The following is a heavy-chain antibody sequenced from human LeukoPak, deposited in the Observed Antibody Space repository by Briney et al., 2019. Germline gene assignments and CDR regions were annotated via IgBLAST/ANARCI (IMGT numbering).Heavy chain of an antibody. D-gene: IGHD3-9*01. Sequence: GGSLRLSCAASGFTFSSCWMSWVRQAPGQGREWVANIKQDGSEKYYVDAVNDRSTICRDNAKNSPYLQMNSLRAEDTAVYYCARRRSFGWFADVYGMDVWGQGTTVTVSS. J-gene: IGHJ6*02. CDR1: GFTFSSCW. CDR2: IKQDGSEK. CDR3: ARRRSFGWFADVYGMDV. V-gene: IGHV3-7*01.